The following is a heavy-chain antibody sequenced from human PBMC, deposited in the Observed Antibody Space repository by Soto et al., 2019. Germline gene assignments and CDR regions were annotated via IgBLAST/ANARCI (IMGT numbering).Heavy chain of an antibody. CDR3: ARATYYYDSSGYFSPGYYYYGIYV. CDR2: ISAYNGNT. J-gene: IGHJ6*02. D-gene: IGHD3-22*01. Sequence: GASVKVSCKASGYTFTSYGISWVRLAPGQGLEWMGWISAYNGNTNYAQKLQGRVTMTTDTSTSTAYMELRSLRSDDTAVYYCARATYYYDSSGYFSPGYYYYGIYVCSQGTTVTVS. V-gene: IGHV1-18*01. CDR1: GYTFTSYG.